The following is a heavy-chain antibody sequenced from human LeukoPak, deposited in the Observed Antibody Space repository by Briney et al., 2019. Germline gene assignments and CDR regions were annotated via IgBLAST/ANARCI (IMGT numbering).Heavy chain of an antibody. D-gene: IGHD3-22*01. Sequence: PSETLSLTCTVSGGSISTYYWSWIRQPPGKGLEWNGHIYYSGSTNYNPSLKSRVTIAVDTSKNHFSLKLSSVTAADTAVYYCTRNYDSSGYTTFGYWGRGTLVTVSS. J-gene: IGHJ4*02. CDR3: TRNYDSSGYTTFGY. CDR2: IYYSGST. CDR1: GGSISTYY. V-gene: IGHV4-59*01.